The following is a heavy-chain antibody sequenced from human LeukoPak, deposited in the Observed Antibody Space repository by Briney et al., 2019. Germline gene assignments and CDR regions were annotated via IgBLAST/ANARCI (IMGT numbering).Heavy chain of an antibody. CDR3: ARAGSDYCGGDCLKFDY. J-gene: IGHJ4*02. V-gene: IGHV1-46*01. CDR2: INPSGGST. D-gene: IGHD2-21*02. Sequence: ASVKVSCKASGYTFTSYYMHWVRQAPGQGLEWMGIINPSGGSTSYAQKFQGRVTMTRDTSTSTVYMELSSLRSEDTAVYYCARAGSDYCGGDCLKFDYWGQGTLVTVSS. CDR1: GYTFTSYY.